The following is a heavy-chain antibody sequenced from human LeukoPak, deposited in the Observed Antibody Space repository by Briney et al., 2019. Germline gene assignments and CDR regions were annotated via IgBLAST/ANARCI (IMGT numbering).Heavy chain of an antibody. CDR2: INGDGSER. CDR3: ARDNAYNWFDP. J-gene: IGHJ5*02. CDR1: KFTFTTSW. V-gene: IGHV3-7*01. Sequence: GGSLRLSCAASKFTFTTSWMTWVRQAPEKGLEWVANINGDGSERTYVDSVKGRFTVSRDNAKNSLYLQMNSLRVDDTAVYYCARDNAYNWFDPWGQGTLVTVSS.